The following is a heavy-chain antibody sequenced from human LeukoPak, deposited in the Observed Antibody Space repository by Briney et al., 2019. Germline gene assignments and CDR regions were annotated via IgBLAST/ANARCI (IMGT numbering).Heavy chain of an antibody. Sequence: SETLSLTCTVSGGSISSSSYYWGWIRQPPGKGLEWIGAIYYSGIPYYTPSLKSRVTLSVDTSKNQFSLGLSFVTAADTAVYYCARHERGHSFDYWGQGTPVTVSS. J-gene: IGHJ4*02. CDR2: IYYSGIP. D-gene: IGHD3-16*01. CDR1: GGSISSSSYY. CDR3: ARHERGHSFDY. V-gene: IGHV4-39*01.